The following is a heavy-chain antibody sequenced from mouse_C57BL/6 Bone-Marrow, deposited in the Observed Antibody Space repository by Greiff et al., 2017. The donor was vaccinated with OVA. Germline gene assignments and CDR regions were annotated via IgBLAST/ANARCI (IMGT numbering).Heavy chain of an antibody. Sequence: QVQLQQPGAELVRPGSSVKLSCKASGYTFTSYWMDWVKQRPGQGLEWIGNIYPSDSDTHYNQKFKDKATLTVDKSSSTAYMQLSSLTSEDSAVYYCAGDSIYYYGSSYGGTFAYWGKVTLVTVSA. D-gene: IGHD1-1*01. CDR2: IYPSDSDT. CDR3: AGDSIYYYGSSYGGTFAY. V-gene: IGHV1-61*01. CDR1: GYTFTSYW. J-gene: IGHJ3*01.